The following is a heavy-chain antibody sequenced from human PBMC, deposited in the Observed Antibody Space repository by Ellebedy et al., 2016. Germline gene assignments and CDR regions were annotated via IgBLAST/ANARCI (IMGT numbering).Heavy chain of an antibody. CDR1: GGSVTSDY. D-gene: IGHD6-19*01. V-gene: IGHV4-59*02. CDR3: AKWNGGWYAFEV. CDR2: VFHTGTA. J-gene: IGHJ3*01. Sequence: SETLSLTCNVFGGSVTSDYWNWTRRPPGKGLERIGYVFHTGTAHYNPSPQSRVTMSVDTSKSQLSLRLTAVTAADTAVYYCAKWNGGWYAFEVWGQGTMVTVSS.